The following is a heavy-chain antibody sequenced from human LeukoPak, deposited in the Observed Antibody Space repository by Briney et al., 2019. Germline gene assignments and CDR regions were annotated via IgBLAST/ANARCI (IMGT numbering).Heavy chain of an antibody. D-gene: IGHD6-19*01. Sequence: ASVKVSCKASGYTFTSYAMNWVRQAPGQGLEWMGWINTNTGNPTYAQGFTGRFVFSLDTSVSTAYLQISSPKAEDTAVYYCARVDVGEAVAGIAFFDYWGQGTLVTVSS. V-gene: IGHV7-4-1*02. CDR1: GYTFTSYA. CDR3: ARVDVGEAVAGIAFFDY. J-gene: IGHJ4*02. CDR2: INTNTGNP.